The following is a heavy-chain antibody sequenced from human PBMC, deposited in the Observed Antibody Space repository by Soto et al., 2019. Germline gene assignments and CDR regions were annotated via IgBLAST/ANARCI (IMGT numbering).Heavy chain of an antibody. J-gene: IGHJ4*02. Sequence: QVQLVESGGGVVQPGRSLRLSCAASGFTFSRYAMHWVRQAPGKGLKWVAGISYDERNKDCADSVKGRFTISRDNSNNTLFLQMNSLRAEDTAVYYCATGAQYGSGSPFRIHYWGQGTQVTVSS. CDR3: ATGAQYGSGSPFRIHY. V-gene: IGHV3-30*04. CDR2: ISYDERNK. CDR1: GFTFSRYA. D-gene: IGHD3-10*01.